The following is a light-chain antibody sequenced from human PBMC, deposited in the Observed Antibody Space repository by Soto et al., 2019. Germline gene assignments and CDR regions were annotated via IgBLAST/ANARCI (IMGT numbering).Light chain of an antibody. J-gene: IGLJ1*01. CDR2: SSD. Sequence: QAVLTQPPSASGTPGQRGTISCSGVSSNIGSNTVNWFQQLPGAAPKLFIYSSDQRPSGVPDRIYGSKSGTSASRASSGLLSEDEADYYCTAWDDSLRAYVFGTGTKLTVL. CDR1: SSNIGSNT. V-gene: IGLV1-44*01. CDR3: TAWDDSLRAYV.